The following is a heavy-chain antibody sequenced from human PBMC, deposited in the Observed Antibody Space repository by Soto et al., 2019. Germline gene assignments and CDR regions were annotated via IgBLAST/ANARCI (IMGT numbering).Heavy chain of an antibody. V-gene: IGHV4-59*08. CDR3: ARRPLSSYYFDY. J-gene: IGHJ4*02. CDR1: GGSISSDY. CDR2: IHYSGSS. D-gene: IGHD3-10*01. Sequence: SETLSLTCTVSGGSISSDYWSWIRQPPGKGVEWIAYIHYSGSSNYNPSLKSRVTISVDVSKDQFSLRLTSVTAADTAVYYCARRPLSSYYFDYWGQGTLVTVSS.